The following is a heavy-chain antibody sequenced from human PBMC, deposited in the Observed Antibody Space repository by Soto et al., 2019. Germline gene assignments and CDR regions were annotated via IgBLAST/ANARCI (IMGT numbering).Heavy chain of an antibody. J-gene: IGHJ4*02. CDR3: ARCPDSSTDYYGLFED. CDR1: GFSFIDYY. D-gene: IGHD3-9*01. V-gene: IGHV3-72*01. Sequence: SLRLSCAASGFSFIDYYMDWARQAPGKGLEWVGRIRRKANSYSTVYAASVKDRFIISRDDSMNSVFLHMNSLKTEDTAVYYCARCPDSSTDYYGLFEDRGQGSPVTGSS. CDR2: IRRKANSYST.